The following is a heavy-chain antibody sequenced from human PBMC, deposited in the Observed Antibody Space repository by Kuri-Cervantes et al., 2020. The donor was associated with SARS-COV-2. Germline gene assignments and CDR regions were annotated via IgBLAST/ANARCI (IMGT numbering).Heavy chain of an antibody. V-gene: IGHV1-8*03. CDR3: ARGEVPYDADY. J-gene: IGHJ4*02. CDR2: MNPNSGNT. CDR1: GYTFTGYY. D-gene: IGHD3-22*01. Sequence: ASVKVSCKASGYTFTGYYMHWVRQAPGQGLEWMGWMNPNSGNTGYAQKFQGRVTITRNTSISTAYMELSSLRSEDTAVYYCARGEVPYDADYWDQGTLVTVSS.